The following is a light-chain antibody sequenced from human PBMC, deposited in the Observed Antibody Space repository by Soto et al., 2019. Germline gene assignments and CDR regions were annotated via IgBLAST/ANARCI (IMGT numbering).Light chain of an antibody. Sequence: DIQLTQSRSSLSASVGDRVAITCLASQSISTYLNWYQQKPGKAPKVLIYAASNLQSGVPPRFSGSGSGTDFPLTISSLQPEEGATYFCQQSYRTPITFGQGTRLEIK. CDR3: QQSYRTPIT. CDR2: AAS. V-gene: IGKV1-39*01. J-gene: IGKJ5*01. CDR1: QSISTY.